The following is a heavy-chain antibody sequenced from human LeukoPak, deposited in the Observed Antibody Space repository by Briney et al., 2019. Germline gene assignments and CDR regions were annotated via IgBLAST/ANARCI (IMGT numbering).Heavy chain of an antibody. CDR3: ARAVWLEEMGFLEWLFYWYFDL. D-gene: IGHD3-3*01. CDR1: GFTFSSYW. J-gene: IGHJ2*01. V-gene: IGHV3-7*01. Sequence: GGSLRLSCAASGFTFSSYWMSWVRQAPGKGLEWVANIKQDGSEKYYVESVKGRFTISRDNAKNSLYLQMNSLRAEDTAVYYCARAVWLEEMGFLEWLFYWYFDLWGRGTLVTVSS. CDR2: IKQDGSEK.